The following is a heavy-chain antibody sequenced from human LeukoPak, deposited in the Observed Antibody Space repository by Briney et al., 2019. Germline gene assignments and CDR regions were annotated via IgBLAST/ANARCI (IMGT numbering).Heavy chain of an antibody. Sequence: GGSLRLSCAASGFTFSSYEMNWVRQAPGKGLEWVSYISSSGSTICYADSVKGRFTISRDNAKNSLYLQMNSLRAEDTAVYYCARDCSSTSCFFDYWGQGTLVTVSS. J-gene: IGHJ4*02. V-gene: IGHV3-48*03. D-gene: IGHD2-2*01. CDR1: GFTFSSYE. CDR3: ARDCSSTSCFFDY. CDR2: ISSSGSTI.